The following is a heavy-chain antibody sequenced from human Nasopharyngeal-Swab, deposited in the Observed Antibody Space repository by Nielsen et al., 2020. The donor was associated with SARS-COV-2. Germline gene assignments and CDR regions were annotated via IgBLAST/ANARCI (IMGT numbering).Heavy chain of an antibody. Sequence: SETLSLTCTVSGYSISSGYYWGWIRQPPGKGLEWIGSIYHSGSTYYNPSLKSRVTISVDTSKNQFSLKLSSVTAADTAVYYCARGGLAAASDYWGQGTLVTVSS. CDR2: IYHSGST. J-gene: IGHJ4*02. CDR3: ARGGLAAASDY. CDR1: GYSISSGYY. V-gene: IGHV4-38-2*02. D-gene: IGHD6-13*01.